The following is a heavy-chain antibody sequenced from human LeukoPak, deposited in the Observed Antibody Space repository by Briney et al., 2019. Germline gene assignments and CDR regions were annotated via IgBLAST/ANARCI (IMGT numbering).Heavy chain of an antibody. CDR1: GFTFSSYA. CDR3: AKDAIPPTLRPHYHDSSGYYDY. CDR2: ISGSGGST. J-gene: IGHJ4*02. V-gene: IGHV3-23*01. Sequence: GGSLRLSCAASGFTFSSYAMSWVRQAPGKGLEWVSAISGSGGSTYYADSVKGRFTISRDNSKNTLYLQMNSLRAEDTAVYYCAKDAIPPTLRPHYHDSSGYYDYWRQGTLVTVSP. D-gene: IGHD3-22*01.